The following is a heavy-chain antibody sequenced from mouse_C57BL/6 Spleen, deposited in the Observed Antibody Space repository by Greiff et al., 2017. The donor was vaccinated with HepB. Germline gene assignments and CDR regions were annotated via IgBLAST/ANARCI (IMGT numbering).Heavy chain of an antibody. CDR3: ARDAYYGSSGAY. J-gene: IGHJ3*01. Sequence: QVQLKQPGAELVKPGASVKLSCKASGYTFTSYWMHWVKQRPGRGLEWIGRIDPNSGGTKYNEKFKSKATLTVDKPSSTAYMQLSSLTSEDSAVYYCARDAYYGSSGAYWGQGTLVTVSA. V-gene: IGHV1-72*01. D-gene: IGHD1-1*01. CDR2: IDPNSGGT. CDR1: GYTFTSYW.